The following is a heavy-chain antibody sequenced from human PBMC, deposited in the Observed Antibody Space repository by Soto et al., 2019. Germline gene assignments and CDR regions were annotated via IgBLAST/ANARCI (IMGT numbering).Heavy chain of an antibody. CDR1: GFAFSSHG. CDR3: AQTRVGYDSSGYWIYDF. J-gene: IGHJ4*02. D-gene: IGHD3-22*01. CDR2: ISYDGSNK. V-gene: IGHV3-30*18. Sequence: QVELVESGGGVVQPGRSLRLSCAASGFAFSSHGMHWVRQAPGKGLEWMSVISYDGSNKYYADSVKGRFTISRDNSKNTLYLQMNSLRAEDTAVYYCAQTRVGYDSSGYWIYDFWGQGTLVTVSS.